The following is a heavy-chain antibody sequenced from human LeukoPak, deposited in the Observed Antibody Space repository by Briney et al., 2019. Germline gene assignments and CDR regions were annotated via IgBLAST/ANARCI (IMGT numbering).Heavy chain of an antibody. V-gene: IGHV1-18*01. D-gene: IGHD3-3*01. CDR1: GYTFTSYG. J-gene: IGHJ4*02. Sequence: ASVKVSCKASGYTFTSYGISWVRQAPGQGLEWMGWVSAYNGNTNYAQKLQGRVTMTTDTSTSTAYMELRSLRSDDTAVYYCARGGYYDFWSGYPTDFDYWGQGTLVTVSS. CDR2: VSAYNGNT. CDR3: ARGGYYDFWSGYPTDFDY.